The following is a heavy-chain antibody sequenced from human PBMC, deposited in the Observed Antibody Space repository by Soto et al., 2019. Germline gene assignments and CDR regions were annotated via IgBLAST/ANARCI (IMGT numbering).Heavy chain of an antibody. CDR2: FDPEGGET. V-gene: IGHV1-24*01. J-gene: IGHJ4*02. CDR3: AKEILMTLFRGVILAY. D-gene: IGHD3-10*01. CDR1: GYTLTELS. Sequence: ASVKVSCKVSGYTLTELSMHWVRQAPGKGLEWMGGFDPEGGETIYAQKFQGRVTMTEDTSTDTAYMELSSLRSEDTAVYYCAKEILMTLFRGVILAYWGQGTLVNVSS.